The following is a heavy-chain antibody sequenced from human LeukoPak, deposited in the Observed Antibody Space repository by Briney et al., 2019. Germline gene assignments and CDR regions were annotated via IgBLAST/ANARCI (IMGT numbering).Heavy chain of an antibody. CDR1: GFTFSSYW. CDR2: INTDGTII. D-gene: IGHD5-12*01. Sequence: GGSLRLSCAASGFTFSSYWMHWVRQTPGRGLVWVARINTDGTIIDYADSVQGRFTISRDNAKNTLYLQMNSLRAEDTAVYYCAPQQTYSPYNWFDPWGQGTLVTVSS. J-gene: IGHJ5*02. V-gene: IGHV3-74*01. CDR3: APQQTYSPYNWFDP.